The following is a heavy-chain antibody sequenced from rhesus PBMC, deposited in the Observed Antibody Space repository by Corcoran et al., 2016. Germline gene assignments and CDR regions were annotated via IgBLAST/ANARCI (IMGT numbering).Heavy chain of an antibody. D-gene: IGHD1-44*02. J-gene: IGHJ4*01. CDR3: AGATFDY. CDR1: GYTFIDYF. CDR2: VDPEDCEA. Sequence: EVQLVQSGAEVKKPGASVKISCKASGYTFIDYFLQWVRQAPGKGLEWRGRVDPEDCEAIHARKFQDRVTFTADTSTDTAYMELSSLRSEDTAVYYCAGATFDYWGQGVLVTVSS. V-gene: IGHV1-111*02.